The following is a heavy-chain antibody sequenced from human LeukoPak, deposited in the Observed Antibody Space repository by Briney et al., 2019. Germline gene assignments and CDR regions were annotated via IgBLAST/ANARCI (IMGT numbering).Heavy chain of an antibody. CDR2: IYYSGST. D-gene: IGHD1-26*01. CDR3: ARDMGGGSYRQFDY. Sequence: SETLSLTCTVSGGSISSSNYYWGWIRQPPGKGLEWIGSIYYSGSTYYNPSLKSRVTISVDTSKNQFSLKLSSVTAADTAVYYCARDMGGGSYRQFDYWGQGTLVTVSS. CDR1: GGSISSSNYY. V-gene: IGHV4-39*02. J-gene: IGHJ4*02.